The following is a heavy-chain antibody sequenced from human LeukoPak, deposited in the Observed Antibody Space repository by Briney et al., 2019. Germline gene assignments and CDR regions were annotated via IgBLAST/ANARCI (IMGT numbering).Heavy chain of an antibody. CDR3: ARGGEWESHFDY. CDR2: IYYSGST. Sequence: SETLSLTCTVSGGPISSYYWSWIRQPPGKGLEWIGYIYYSGSTNYNPSLKSRVTISVDTSKNQFSLKLSSVTAADTAVYYCARGGEWESHFDYWGQGTLVTVSS. D-gene: IGHD1-26*01. CDR1: GGPISSYY. J-gene: IGHJ4*02. V-gene: IGHV4-59*01.